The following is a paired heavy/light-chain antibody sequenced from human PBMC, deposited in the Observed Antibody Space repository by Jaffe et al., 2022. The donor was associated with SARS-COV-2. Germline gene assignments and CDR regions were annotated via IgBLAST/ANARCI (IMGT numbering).Heavy chain of an antibody. Sequence: QVQLVQSGAEVKKPGASVKVSCKASGYTFTSYDINWVRQATGQGLEWMGWMNPNSGNTGYAQRFQGRVTMTSNTSISTAYMELSSLRSEDTAVYYCARATYYDILTGSRDAFDIWGQGTMVIVSS. CDR3: ARATYYDILTGSRDAFDI. D-gene: IGHD3-9*01. V-gene: IGHV1-8*01. CDR2: MNPNSGNT. J-gene: IGHJ3*02. CDR1: GYTFTSYD.
Light chain of an antibody. Sequence: SSELTQDPAVSVALGQTVRITCQGDSLRSYYASWYQQKPGQAPLLVIYGKNSRPSGIPDRFSGSSSGNTASLTITGAQAEDEADYYCNSRDSSGNHLGVFGTGSKVTVL. CDR3: NSRDSSGNHLGV. CDR2: GKN. V-gene: IGLV3-19*01. CDR1: SLRSYY. J-gene: IGLJ1*01.